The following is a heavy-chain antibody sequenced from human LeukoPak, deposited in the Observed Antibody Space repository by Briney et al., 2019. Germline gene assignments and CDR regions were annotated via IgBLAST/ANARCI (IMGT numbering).Heavy chain of an antibody. V-gene: IGHV4-59*12. D-gene: IGHD5-12*01. CDR1: GGSISNYY. CDR2: IYYSGST. Sequence: SETLSLTCSVSGGSISNYYWSWIRQSPGKGLEWIGYIYYSGSTNYNPSLKSRVTISVDTSKNQFSLKLSSVTAADTAVYYCARSPPYSGYGMDVWGQGTTVTVSS. J-gene: IGHJ6*02. CDR3: ARSPPYSGYGMDV.